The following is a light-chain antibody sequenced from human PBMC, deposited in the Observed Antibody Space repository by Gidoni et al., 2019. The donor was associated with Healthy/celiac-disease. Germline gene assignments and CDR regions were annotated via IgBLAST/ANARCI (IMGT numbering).Light chain of an antibody. Sequence: EIVMTQSPATLSVSPGERATLSCRARQSVSSNFAWYPQKPGQAPRLLIYGASTRATGIPARFRGSGSGTEFTLTISSLQSEDFAVYYCPGYTFGPGTKVDIK. CDR3: PGYT. J-gene: IGKJ3*01. CDR2: GAS. V-gene: IGKV3-15*01. CDR1: QSVSSN.